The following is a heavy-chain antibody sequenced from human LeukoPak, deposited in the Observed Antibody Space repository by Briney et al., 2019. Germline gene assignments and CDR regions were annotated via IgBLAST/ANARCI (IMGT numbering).Heavy chain of an antibody. Sequence: SGTLSLTCAVSGGSISSSNWWSWIRPPPGKGLEWIGEINHSGSTNYNPSLKSRVTISVDTSKNQFSLKLSSVTAADTAVYYCARGGYSYGSYYWGQGTLVTVSS. CDR1: GGSISSSNW. CDR2: INHSGST. V-gene: IGHV4-4*02. J-gene: IGHJ4*02. D-gene: IGHD5-18*01. CDR3: ARGGYSYGSYY.